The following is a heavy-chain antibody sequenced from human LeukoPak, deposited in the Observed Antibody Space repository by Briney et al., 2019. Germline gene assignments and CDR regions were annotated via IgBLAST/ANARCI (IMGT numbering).Heavy chain of an antibody. V-gene: IGHV3-7*01. CDR3: ARVGSSSWWGKDAFDI. CDR1: GFTFSSYW. D-gene: IGHD6-13*01. J-gene: IGHJ3*02. Sequence: GESLRLSCAASGFTFSSYWMSWVRQAPGKGLEWVANIKQDGSEKYYVDSVKGRFTISRDNAKNSLYLQMNSLRAEDMAVYYCARVGSSSWWGKDAFDIWGQGTMVTVSS. CDR2: IKQDGSEK.